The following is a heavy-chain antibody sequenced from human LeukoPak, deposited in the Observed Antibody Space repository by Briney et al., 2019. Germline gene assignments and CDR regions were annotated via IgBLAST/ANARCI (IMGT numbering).Heavy chain of an antibody. CDR1: GFTFSNYA. J-gene: IGHJ4*02. D-gene: IGHD3-22*01. CDR3: AKAYYDSSGYYNYFDY. V-gene: IGHV3-23*01. Sequence: PGGSLGLSCAASGFTFSNYAMSWVRQAPGKGLEWVSSISGSGGSTLYADSVKGRSTISRDNSKNTLYLQMNSLRAEDTAVYYCAKAYYDSSGYYNYFDYWGQGTLVTVSS. CDR2: ISGSGGST.